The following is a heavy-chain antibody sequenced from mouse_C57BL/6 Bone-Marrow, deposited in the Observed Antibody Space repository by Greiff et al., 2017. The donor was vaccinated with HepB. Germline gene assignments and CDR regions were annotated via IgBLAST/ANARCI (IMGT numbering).Heavy chain of an antibody. CDR3: ARLYDY. Sequence: EVKLMESGGDLVKPGGSLKLSCAASGFTFSSYGMSWVRPTPDKRLEWVATISSGGSYTYYPDSVKGRFTISRDNAKNTLYLQMSSLKSEDTAMYYCARLYDYWGQGTTLTVSS. J-gene: IGHJ2*01. V-gene: IGHV5-6*01. CDR1: GFTFSSYG. CDR2: ISSGGSYT.